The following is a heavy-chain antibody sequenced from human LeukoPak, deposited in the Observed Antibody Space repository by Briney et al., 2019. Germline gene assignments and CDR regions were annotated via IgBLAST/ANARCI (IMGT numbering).Heavy chain of an antibody. D-gene: IGHD3-9*01. V-gene: IGHV3-21*01. CDR3: ARDGGYDILTGDPDYFDY. CDR2: ITSSSSYT. Sequence: GGSLRLSCAASGFTFSTYNMNWVRQAPGKGLEWVSSITSSSSYTFYADSVKGRFTISRDNSENTLYLQMNSLRAEDTAVYYCARDGGYDILTGDPDYFDYWGQGTLVTVSS. CDR1: GFTFSTYN. J-gene: IGHJ4*02.